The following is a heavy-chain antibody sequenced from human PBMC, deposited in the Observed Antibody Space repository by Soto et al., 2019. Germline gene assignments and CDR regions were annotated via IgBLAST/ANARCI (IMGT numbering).Heavy chain of an antibody. CDR3: AKISLEYDILTGLGGMDV. J-gene: IGHJ6*02. V-gene: IGHV3-23*01. CDR1: GFTFSSYA. Sequence: PGGSLRLSCAASGFTFSSYAMSWVRQAPGKGLEWVSAISGSGGSTYYADSVKGRFTISRDNSKNTLYLQMNSLRAEDTAVYYCAKISLEYDILTGLGGMDVWGQGTTVTVS. D-gene: IGHD3-9*01. CDR2: ISGSGGST.